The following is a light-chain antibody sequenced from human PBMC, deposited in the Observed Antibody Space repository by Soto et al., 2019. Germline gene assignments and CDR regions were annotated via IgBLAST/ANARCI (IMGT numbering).Light chain of an antibody. Sequence: DIVLTQSPATLSLSPGERATLSCRASQSVGSYLAWYQQKPGQAPRLLIYDASNRATGIPPRFSGSGSGTDLTLTISSLEPEDFAIYYCQQRSNGPPLTFGGGTKVEIK. CDR1: QSVGSY. J-gene: IGKJ4*01. CDR3: QQRSNGPPLT. CDR2: DAS. V-gene: IGKV3-11*01.